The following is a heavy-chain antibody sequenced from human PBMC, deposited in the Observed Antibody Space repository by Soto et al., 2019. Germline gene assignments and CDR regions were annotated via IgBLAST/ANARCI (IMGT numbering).Heavy chain of an antibody. CDR2: ISPYNGNT. CDR1: GYTFTSYG. V-gene: IGHV1-18*01. J-gene: IGHJ6*02. CDR3: ARGIGGYFGVDYYYGMDV. D-gene: IGHD3-16*01. Sequence: QVQLVQSGAEVKKPGASVKVSCKASGYTFTSYGISWVRQAPGQGLEWMGWISPYNGNTNYAQKLQGRVTMTTDTSARTAYMELRTLRSDDTAVYYCARGIGGYFGVDYYYGMDVWGQGTTVTVSS.